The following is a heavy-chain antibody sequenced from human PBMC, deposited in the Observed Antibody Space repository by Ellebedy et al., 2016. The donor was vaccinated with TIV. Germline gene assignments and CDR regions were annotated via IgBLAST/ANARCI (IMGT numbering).Heavy chain of an antibody. CDR2: IYSSGST. CDR1: GDSVSRRSYY. J-gene: IGHJ3*02. Sequence: SETLSLXXTVSGDSVSRRSYYWSWIRQSPGKGLEWIGYIYSSGSTKYNPSLKSRLTISADTSKKHFSLRLNSATAAGTAVYYCTYGINSDAFDIWGHGTLVTVSS. V-gene: IGHV4-61*03. CDR3: TYGINSDAFDI. D-gene: IGHD3-10*01.